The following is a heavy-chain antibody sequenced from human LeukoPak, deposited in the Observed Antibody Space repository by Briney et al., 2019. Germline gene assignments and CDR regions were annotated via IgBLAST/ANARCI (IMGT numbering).Heavy chain of an antibody. J-gene: IGHJ3*02. V-gene: IGHV1-69*13. D-gene: IGHD7-27*01. CDR3: ARDWGSEAFDI. Sequence: SVKVSCKAPGGTFSSYAISWVRPAPGQGLEWMGGIIPIFGTANYAQKFQGRVTITADESTSTAYMELSSLRSEDTAVYYCARDWGSEAFDIWGQGTMVTVSS. CDR2: IIPIFGTA. CDR1: GGTFSSYA.